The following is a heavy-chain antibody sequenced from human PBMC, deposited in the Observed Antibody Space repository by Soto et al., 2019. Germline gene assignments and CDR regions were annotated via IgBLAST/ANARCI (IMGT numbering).Heavy chain of an antibody. V-gene: IGHV3-33*01. D-gene: IGHD6-13*01. J-gene: IGHJ4*02. Sequence: GGSLRLSCAASGFTFSSYGMHWVRQAPGKGLEWVAVIWYDGSNKYYADSVKGRFTISRDNSKNTLYLQMNSLRAEDTAVYYCARDIGSIAAAGTKIDYWGQGNLVTVSS. CDR1: GFTFSSYG. CDR2: IWYDGSNK. CDR3: ARDIGSIAAAGTKIDY.